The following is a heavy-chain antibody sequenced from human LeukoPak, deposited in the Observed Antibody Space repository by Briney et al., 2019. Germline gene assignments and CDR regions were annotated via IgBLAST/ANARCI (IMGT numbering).Heavy chain of an antibody. CDR2: IYYSGST. D-gene: IGHD5-18*01. CDR1: GGSISSYY. V-gene: IGHV4-59*01. J-gene: IGHJ3*02. CDR3: ARGSEGGYPDAFDI. Sequence: SETLSLTCTVSGGSISSYYWSWIRQPPGKGLEWIGYIYYSGSTNYNPSLKSRVTISVDTSKNQFSLKLSSVTAADTAVYYCARGSEGGYPDAFDIWGQGTMVTVSS.